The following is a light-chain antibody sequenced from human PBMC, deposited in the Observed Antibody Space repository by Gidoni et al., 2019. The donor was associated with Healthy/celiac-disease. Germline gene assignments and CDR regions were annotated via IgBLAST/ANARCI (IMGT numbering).Light chain of an antibody. V-gene: IGKV1-39*01. J-gene: IGKJ1*01. CDR3: QQSYSTLYT. CDR2: AAS. CDR1: QSISSY. Sequence: DIQMTQSPSSLSASVGDRVTITCRASQSISSYLNWYQQKPGKAPKLLIYAASSLQSGVPSRFSGSGSGTDFTLTISSLQPEDFSTYYCQQSYSTLYTFGQXTKVEIK.